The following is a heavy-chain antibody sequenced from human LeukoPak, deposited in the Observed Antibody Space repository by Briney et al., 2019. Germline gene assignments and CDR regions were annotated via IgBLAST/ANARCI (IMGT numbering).Heavy chain of an antibody. CDR2: INPIFGTA. CDR1: GGTFSSYA. D-gene: IGHD1-7*01. J-gene: IGHJ4*02. CDR3: ARGPKLELRYFDY. V-gene: IGHV1-69*05. Sequence: GASVKVSCKASGGTFSSYAISWVRQAPGQGLEWMGGINPIFGTANYAQKFQGRVTITTDESTSTAYMELSSLRSEDTAVYYCARGPKLELRYFDYWGQGTLVTVSS.